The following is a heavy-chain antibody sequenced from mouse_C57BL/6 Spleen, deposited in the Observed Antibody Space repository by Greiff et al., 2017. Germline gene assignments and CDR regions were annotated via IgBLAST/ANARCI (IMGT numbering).Heavy chain of an antibody. D-gene: IGHD1-1*01. CDR1: GFNIKDDY. CDR3: TIHYYGSSSYWYFDV. CDR2: IDPENGDT. J-gene: IGHJ1*03. V-gene: IGHV14-4*01. Sequence: VQLQQSGAELVRPGASVKLSCTASGFNIKDDYMHWVKQRPEQGLEWIGWIDPENGDTEYASKFQGKATITADTSSNTAYLQLSSLTSEDTAVYYCTIHYYGSSSYWYFDVWGTGTTVTVSS.